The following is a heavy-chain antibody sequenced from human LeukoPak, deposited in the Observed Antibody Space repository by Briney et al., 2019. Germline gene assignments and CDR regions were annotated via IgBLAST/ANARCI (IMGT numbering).Heavy chain of an antibody. V-gene: IGHV4-59*10. CDR1: GGSFSGYY. D-gene: IGHD3-10*01. Sequence: PSETLSLTCAVYGGSFSGYYWSWIRQPAGKGLEWIGRIYTSGSTNYNPSLKSRVTISVDTSKNQLSLNLSSVTAADTAVYYCARPSRGVSPFDYWGQGTLVTVSS. CDR3: ARPSRGVSPFDY. CDR2: IYTSGST. J-gene: IGHJ4*02.